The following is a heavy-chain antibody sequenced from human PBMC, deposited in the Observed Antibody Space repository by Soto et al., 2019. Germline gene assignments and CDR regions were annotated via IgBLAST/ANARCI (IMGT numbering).Heavy chain of an antibody. D-gene: IGHD3-22*01. CDR3: ARGRNYYYDSSGLLIPNYHFDY. J-gene: IGHJ4*02. V-gene: IGHV4-59*12. CDR1: GGSISSYY. Sequence: SETLSLTCTVSGGSISSYYWSWIRQPPGKGLEWIGYIYYSGSTNYNPSLKSRVTISVDTSKNQFSLKLSSVTAADTAVYYCARGRNYYYDSSGLLIPNYHFDYWGQGTLVTVSS. CDR2: IYYSGST.